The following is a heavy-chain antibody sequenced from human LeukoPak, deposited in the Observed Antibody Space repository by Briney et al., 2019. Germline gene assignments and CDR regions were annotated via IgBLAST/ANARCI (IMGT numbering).Heavy chain of an antibody. CDR3: ARPQASCSSARCYRPFEY. D-gene: IGHD2-2*02. CDR2: ISYDGTTE. CDR1: GFTFRDYA. V-gene: IGHV3-30*04. J-gene: IGHJ4*02. Sequence: PGGSLRLSCAASGFTFRDYAFHWVRQAPGKGLEWVAVISYDGTTEYYADSVKGRVTISRDNSNNTLFLQMSSLRTEDTAVYYCARPQASCSSARCYRPFEYWGQGTLVTVPS.